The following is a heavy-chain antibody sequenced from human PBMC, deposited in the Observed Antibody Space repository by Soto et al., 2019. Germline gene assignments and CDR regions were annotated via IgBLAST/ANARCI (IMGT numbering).Heavy chain of an antibody. D-gene: IGHD6-13*01. CDR1: GYTFTSYG. Sequence: ASVKVSCKASGYTFTSYGISWVRQAPGQGLEWMGWISAYNGNTNYAQKLQGRGTMTTDTSTSTAYMELRSLRSDDTAVYYCARDPLIRAAAGEGNWFDPWGQGTLVTVSS. V-gene: IGHV1-18*01. J-gene: IGHJ5*02. CDR3: ARDPLIRAAAGEGNWFDP. CDR2: ISAYNGNT.